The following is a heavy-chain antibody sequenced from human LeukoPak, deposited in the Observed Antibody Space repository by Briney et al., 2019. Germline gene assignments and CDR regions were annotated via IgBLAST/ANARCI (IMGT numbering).Heavy chain of an antibody. CDR3: ARGRVSSSTWYSTYYYFFYMDF. Sequence: SETLSLTCTVSGGSISSYYWSWIRQPPGKGLEWIGYIYYSGSASYNPSLKSRVSMSVDTSKNQFSLKLSSVTAADTAVYFCARGRVSSSTWYSTYYYFFYMDFWGKGTTVTVSS. D-gene: IGHD4-11*01. CDR1: GGSISSYY. CDR2: IYYSGSA. J-gene: IGHJ6*03. V-gene: IGHV4-59*01.